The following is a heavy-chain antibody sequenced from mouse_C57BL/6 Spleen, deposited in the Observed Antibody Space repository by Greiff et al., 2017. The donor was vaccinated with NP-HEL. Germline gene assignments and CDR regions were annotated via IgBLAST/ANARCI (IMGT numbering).Heavy chain of an antibody. J-gene: IGHJ3*01. D-gene: IGHD1-2*01. CDR2: IRLKSDNYAT. V-gene: IGHV6-3*01. Sequence: EVKVEESGGGLVQPGGSMKLSCVASGFTFSNYWMNWVRQSPEKGLEWVAQIRLKSDNYATHYAESVKGRFTISRDDSKSSVYLQMNNLRAEDTGIYYCTGHLLRPAWFAYWGQGTLVTVSA. CDR1: GFTFSNYW. CDR3: TGHLLRPAWFAY.